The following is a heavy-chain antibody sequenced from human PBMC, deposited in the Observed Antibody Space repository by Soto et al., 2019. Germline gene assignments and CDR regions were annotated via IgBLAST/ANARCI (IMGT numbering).Heavy chain of an antibody. CDR1: GGSISSYY. CDR2: IYYSGST. D-gene: IGHD2-21*02. CDR3: ARVYCGGDCYSGNWFDP. V-gene: IGHV4-59*01. Sequence: PSETLSLTCTVSGGSISSYYWSWIRQPPGKGLEWIGYIYYSGSTNYNPSLKSRVTISVDTSKNQFSLKLSSVTAADTAVYYCARVYCGGDCYSGNWFDPWGQGTLVTVSS. J-gene: IGHJ5*02.